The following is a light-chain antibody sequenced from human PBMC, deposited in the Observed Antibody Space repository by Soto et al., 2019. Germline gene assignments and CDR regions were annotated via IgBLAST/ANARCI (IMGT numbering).Light chain of an antibody. CDR3: CSYAGSRV. Sequence: ALTQPASVSGSPGQSITISCTGTSSDVGSYNLVSWYQQHPGKAPKLMIYEGSKRPSGVSNRFSGSKSGNTASLTISGLQAEDEADYYCCSYAGSRVFGGGTKVTVL. V-gene: IGLV2-23*01. CDR1: SSDVGSYNL. J-gene: IGLJ3*02. CDR2: EGS.